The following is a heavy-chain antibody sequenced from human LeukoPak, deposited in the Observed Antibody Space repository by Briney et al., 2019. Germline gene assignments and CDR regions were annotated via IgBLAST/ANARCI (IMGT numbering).Heavy chain of an antibody. CDR2: ISYDASNK. D-gene: IGHD6-13*01. CDR3: ARDSFLVAAAGTGNLDY. V-gene: IGHV3-30-3*01. J-gene: IGHJ4*02. Sequence: GGSLRLSCAASGFTFSSYAMHWVRQAPGKGLEWVAVISYDASNKYYADSVKGRFTISRDNSKNTLYLQMNSLRAEDTAVYYCARDSFLVAAAGTGNLDYWGQGTLVTVSS. CDR1: GFTFSSYA.